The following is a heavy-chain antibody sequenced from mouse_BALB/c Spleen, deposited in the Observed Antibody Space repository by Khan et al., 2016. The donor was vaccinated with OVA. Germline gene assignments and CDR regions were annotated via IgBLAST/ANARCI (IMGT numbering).Heavy chain of an antibody. CDR1: GFSFSSYG. Sequence: EVKLQESGRDLVKPGGSLKLSCAASGFSFSSYGMSWVRQTPDKRLEWVATISSAGDYTYYPDNVKGRFTISRDNAKNTLYLQMSSLKSEDTAMFYCASHLTGSFAYWGQGTLVTVSA. CDR2: ISSAGDYT. CDR3: ASHLTGSFAY. J-gene: IGHJ3*01. D-gene: IGHD4-1*01. V-gene: IGHV5-6*01.